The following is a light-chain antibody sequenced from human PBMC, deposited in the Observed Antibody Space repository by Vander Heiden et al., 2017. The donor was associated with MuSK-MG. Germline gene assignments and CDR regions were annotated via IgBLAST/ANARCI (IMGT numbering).Light chain of an antibody. CDR1: SSNIGSNT. J-gene: IGLJ3*02. Sequence: QSVLTQPPSASGTPGQRGTISCSGSSSNIGSNTVNWYQQLPGTAPKLLIYSNNQRPSGVPDRFSGSKSGTSASLAISGLQSEDEADYYCAAWDDSRNGWVFGGGTKLTVL. CDR3: AAWDDSRNGWV. V-gene: IGLV1-44*01. CDR2: SNN.